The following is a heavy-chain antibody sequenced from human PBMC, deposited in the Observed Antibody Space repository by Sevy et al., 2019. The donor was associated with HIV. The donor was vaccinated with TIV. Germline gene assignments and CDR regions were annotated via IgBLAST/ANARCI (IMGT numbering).Heavy chain of an antibody. CDR3: ARSRGSDRSRLYGGTTFDY. V-gene: IGHV4-31*03. D-gene: IGHD4-17*01. CDR1: GGSISSGGYY. J-gene: IGHJ4*02. Sequence: SETLSLTCTVSGGSISSGGYYWSWIRQHPGKGLEWIGYIYYSGSTYYNPSLKSRVTISVDTSKNQFSLKLGSVTAADTAVYYCARSRGSDRSRLYGGTTFDYWGQGTLVTVSS. CDR2: IYYSGST.